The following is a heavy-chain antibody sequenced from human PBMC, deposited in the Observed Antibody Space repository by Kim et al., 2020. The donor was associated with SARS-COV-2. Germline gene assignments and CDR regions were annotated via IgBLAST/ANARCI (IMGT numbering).Heavy chain of an antibody. CDR1: GFTFSNFY. Sequence: GGSLRLSCAASGFTFSNFYMSWVRQTPGQGLEWVANIRQDGSDIFYVDSVKGRFTMSRDNAKNSLFLQMNSLRAEDTAVYYCARWNWDGSVWGLDYWGQG. CDR2: IRQDGSDI. J-gene: IGHJ4*02. D-gene: IGHD6-19*01. CDR3: ARWNWDGSVWGLDY. V-gene: IGHV3-7*03.